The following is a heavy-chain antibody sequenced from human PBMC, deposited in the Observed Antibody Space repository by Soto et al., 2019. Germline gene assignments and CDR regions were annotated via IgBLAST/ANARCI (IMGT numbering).Heavy chain of an antibody. CDR1: GVSISSYY. V-gene: IGHV4-59*01. J-gene: IGHJ4*02. CDR3: ARSRGGYFDY. Sequence: SSETLSLTCTVSGVSISSYYLSWIRQPPGKGLEWIGYIYYSGSTNYNPSLKSRVTISVDTSKNQFSLKLSSVTAADTAVYYCARSRGGYFDYWGQGTLVTVSS. CDR2: IYYSGST. D-gene: IGHD3-22*01.